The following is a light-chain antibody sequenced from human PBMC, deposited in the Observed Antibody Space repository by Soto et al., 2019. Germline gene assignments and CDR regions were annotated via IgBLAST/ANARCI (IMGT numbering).Light chain of an antibody. CDR2: GAS. CDR1: QSVGRN. CDR3: QQYNHWPPLA. J-gene: IGKJ4*01. Sequence: EIVMTQSPATLSVSPGERATLSCRASQSVGRNLAWYQQKPGQAPRLLIYGASTRATGIPARFSGSGSGTEFTLTISILQSEDCALYSCQQYNHWPPLAFGGGTKVEIK. V-gene: IGKV3-15*01.